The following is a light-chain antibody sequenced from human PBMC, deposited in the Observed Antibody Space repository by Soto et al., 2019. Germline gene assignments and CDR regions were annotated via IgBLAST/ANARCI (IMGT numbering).Light chain of an antibody. V-gene: IGKV3-20*01. CDR2: GAS. J-gene: IGKJ4*01. Sequence: IVLTQSPATLSLSPGERATLSCTASQHVTTTYIAWYQQKFGQAPRLLIYGASTRATGTPDRFTGGGSGTDFTLTISRVEPEDFAVYYCQQYDSSFTFGGGTKVEMK. CDR3: QQYDSSFT. CDR1: QHVTTTY.